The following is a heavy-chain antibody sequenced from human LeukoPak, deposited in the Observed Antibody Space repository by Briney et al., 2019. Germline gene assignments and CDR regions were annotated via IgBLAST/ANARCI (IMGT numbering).Heavy chain of an antibody. D-gene: IGHD3-22*01. V-gene: IGHV1-2*02. CDR3: VVSVQAPAIPAFDC. J-gene: IGHJ4*02. CDR1: TLTGHN. Sequence: ASVKVSCKHTLTGHNIHWVRQAPGQRLEFVAWINPTSGDIKYAQKFQGRVTMTRDTSINTVYMELSSLTSDDAALYYRVVSVQAPAIPAFDCWGQGTPVTVSP. CDR2: INPTSGDI.